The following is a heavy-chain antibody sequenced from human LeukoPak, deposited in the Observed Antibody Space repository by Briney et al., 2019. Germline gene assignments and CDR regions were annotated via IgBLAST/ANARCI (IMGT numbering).Heavy chain of an antibody. V-gene: IGHV3-21*04. CDR1: GFTFSSYS. Sequence: GGSLRLSCAASGFTFSSYSMNWVRQAPGKGLEWVSSISSSSSYIYYADSVKGRFTISRDNAKNSLYLQMNSLRAEDTAVYYCAKGHISSENLLRFDCWGQGALVTVSS. J-gene: IGHJ4*02. D-gene: IGHD1-14*01. CDR2: ISSSSSYI. CDR3: AKGHISSENLLRFDC.